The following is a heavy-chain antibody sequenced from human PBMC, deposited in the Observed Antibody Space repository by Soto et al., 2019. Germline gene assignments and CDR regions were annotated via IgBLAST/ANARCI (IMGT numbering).Heavy chain of an antibody. Sequence: SETLSLTCTVSGGSISSSSYYWGWIRQPPGKGLEWIGSIYYSGSTYYNPSLKSRVTISVDTSKNQFSLKLSSVTAADTAVYFCARHDRATVFRDYYYGMDVWGQGTTVTVSS. CDR2: IYYSGST. D-gene: IGHD4-17*01. CDR3: ARHDRATVFRDYYYGMDV. V-gene: IGHV4-39*01. CDR1: GGSISSSSYY. J-gene: IGHJ6*02.